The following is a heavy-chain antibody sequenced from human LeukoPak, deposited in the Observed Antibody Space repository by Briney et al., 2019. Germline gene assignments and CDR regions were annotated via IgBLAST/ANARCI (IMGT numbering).Heavy chain of an antibody. CDR1: GYTFTGYY. Sequence: EASVKVSCKASGYTFTGYYMHWVRQAPGQGLEWMGWISAYNGNTNYAQKLQGRVTMTTDTSTSTAYMELRSLRSDDTAVYYCARASYDSSDFEYFQHWGQGTLVTVSS. CDR3: ARASYDSSDFEYFQH. V-gene: IGHV1-18*04. CDR2: ISAYNGNT. D-gene: IGHD3-22*01. J-gene: IGHJ1*01.